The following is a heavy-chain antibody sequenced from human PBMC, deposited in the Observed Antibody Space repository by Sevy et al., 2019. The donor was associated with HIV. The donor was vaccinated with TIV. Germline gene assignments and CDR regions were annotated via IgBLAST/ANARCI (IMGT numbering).Heavy chain of an antibody. Sequence: GGSLRLSCAASGFTFSSYSMNWVRQAPGKGLEWVSSISSSRSYIYYGNSVKGRLTIPRNNAKNTLYLQMNSLRAEDTAMYYWASDGGGGITVTVVVRGIDAFDILGQGTMVTVSS. V-gene: IGHV3-21*01. D-gene: IGHD3-22*01. J-gene: IGHJ3*02. CDR2: ISSSRSYI. CDR3: ASDGGGGITVTVVVRGIDAFDI. CDR1: GFTFSSYS.